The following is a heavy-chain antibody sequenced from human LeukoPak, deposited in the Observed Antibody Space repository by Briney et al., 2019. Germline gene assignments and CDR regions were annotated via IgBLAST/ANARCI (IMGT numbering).Heavy chain of an antibody. J-gene: IGHJ6*03. CDR3: ARGRVLYCSSTSCYPYYYYMDV. V-gene: IGHV1-69*01. CDR1: GGTFSSYA. D-gene: IGHD2-2*01. CDR2: IIPIIGTA. Sequence: GSSVKVSCKASGGTFSSYAISWVRQAPGQGLEWMGGIIPIIGTANYAQKFQGRVTITADESTSTAYMELSSLRSEDTAVYYCARGRVLYCSSTSCYPYYYYMDVWGKGTTVTVSS.